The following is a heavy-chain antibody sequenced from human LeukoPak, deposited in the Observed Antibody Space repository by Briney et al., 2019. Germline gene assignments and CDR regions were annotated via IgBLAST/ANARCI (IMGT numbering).Heavy chain of an antibody. D-gene: IGHD2-15*01. CDR2: IYHSGST. Sequence: PSETLSLTCAVCGGSISSSNWWSWVRQPPGKGLEWIGEIYHSGSTNYNPPLKSRVTISVDKSKNQFSLKLSSVTAADTAVYYCARGEVVESYFDYWGQGTLVTVSS. CDR1: GGSISSSNW. CDR3: ARGEVVESYFDY. V-gene: IGHV4-4*02. J-gene: IGHJ4*02.